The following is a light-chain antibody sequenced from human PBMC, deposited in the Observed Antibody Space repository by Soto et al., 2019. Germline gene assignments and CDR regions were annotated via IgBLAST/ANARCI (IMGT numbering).Light chain of an antibody. CDR1: SSNIGTNA. CDR2: NNN. CDR3: AAWDDSLNGYV. V-gene: IGLV1-44*01. Sequence: QCVLTQPPSASGTPGQRVTISCSGGSSNIGTNAVNWYQQLPGTAPKLLIYNNNQRPSGVPDRFSGSKSGTSASLAISGLQSEDEADYYCAAWDDSLNGYVFGTGTKV. J-gene: IGLJ1*01.